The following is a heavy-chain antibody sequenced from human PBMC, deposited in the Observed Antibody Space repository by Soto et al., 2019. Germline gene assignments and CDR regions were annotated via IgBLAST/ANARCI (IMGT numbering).Heavy chain of an antibody. V-gene: IGHV3-23*01. CDR2: ISGSAATT. Sequence: EVQLLESGGGLVQPGGSLRLSCAASGFTFSSYAMNWVRQAPGKGLEWVSAISGSAATTHFADSVKGRFTYSRDNSKHTLYLQMNSLRAEDTAVYYCARDRSYYDSSGSYSPPYWGQGTLVTVSS. J-gene: IGHJ4*02. CDR3: ARDRSYYDSSGSYSPPY. D-gene: IGHD3-22*01. CDR1: GFTFSSYA.